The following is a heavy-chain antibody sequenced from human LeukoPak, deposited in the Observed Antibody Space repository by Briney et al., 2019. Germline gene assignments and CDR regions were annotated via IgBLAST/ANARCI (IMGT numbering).Heavy chain of an antibody. CDR1: GDSVSRSDSY. V-gene: IGHV4-39*01. CDR3: ARRRYYDGSGYLE. Sequence: SETLSLTCSVSGDSVSRSDSYWAWIRQPPGKGLEWIGTIYYSGRTYSSPSLKPRLPMSVDPSNNPFSPTLRPVTAADTAVYYCARRRYYDGSGYLEWGQGTLLSVSS. D-gene: IGHD3-22*01. J-gene: IGHJ1*01. CDR2: IYYSGRT.